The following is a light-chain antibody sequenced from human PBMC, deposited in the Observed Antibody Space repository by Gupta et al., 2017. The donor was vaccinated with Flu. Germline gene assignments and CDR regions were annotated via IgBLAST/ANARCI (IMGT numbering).Light chain of an antibody. CDR1: SSDVGGYNF. V-gene: IGLV2-11*01. CDR2: DVS. CDR3: CSYAGGYSVV. J-gene: IGLJ2*01. Sequence: QSALTQPRSVSGSPGQSVTMSCTGTSSDVGGYNFVSWYQVHPGKAPKGVIYDVSERPSGVPDRFSGSKSGNTASLTISGLQAEDEADDYCCSYAGGYSVVLGGGTKVTVL.